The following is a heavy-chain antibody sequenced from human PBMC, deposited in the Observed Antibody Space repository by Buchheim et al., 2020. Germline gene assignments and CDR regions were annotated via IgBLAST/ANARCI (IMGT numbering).Heavy chain of an antibody. CDR3: AGWGRATYYFGS. J-gene: IGHJ4*02. Sequence: QVQLQESGPGLVKPSGTLSLTCAVSGVSITTTKWWAWFRQPPGKGLEWIAEIWHSGSANYSPSLKSRLSISVDKSANQFSLRLTSVTAADTAVYYCAGWGRATYYFGSWGQGTL. CDR1: GVSITTTKW. D-gene: IGHD3-16*01. CDR2: IWHSGSA. V-gene: IGHV4-4*02.